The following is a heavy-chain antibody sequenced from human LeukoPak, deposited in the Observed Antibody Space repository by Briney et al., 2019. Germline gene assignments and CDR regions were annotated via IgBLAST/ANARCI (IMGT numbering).Heavy chain of an antibody. D-gene: IGHD2/OR15-2a*01. CDR1: GFTFSNYW. Sequence: GGSLRLSCAVSGFTFSNYWMSWVRQAPGKGLEWVANIKQDGSEKYYVDSMKGRFTISRDNAKNSLYLQMSSLRAEDTAVYYCARESLDCDSTTCLDYWGQGTLVTVSS. J-gene: IGHJ4*02. V-gene: IGHV3-7*01. CDR2: IKQDGSEK. CDR3: ARESLDCDSTTCLDY.